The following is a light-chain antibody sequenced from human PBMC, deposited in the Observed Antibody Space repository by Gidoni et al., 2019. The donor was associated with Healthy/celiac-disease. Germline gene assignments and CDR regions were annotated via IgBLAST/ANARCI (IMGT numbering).Light chain of an antibody. CDR1: SSDVGGYNY. V-gene: IGLV2-14*01. CDR3: SSYTSSSTLGV. Sequence: QSALTQPASVSGSPGKSITISCTGTSSDVGGYNYVSWYQQQPGKAPKLMIDEVSNRPSGVSHRFSCSKSGHTASLTISGLQAEDEADYYCSSYTSSSTLGVFGGGTKLTVL. CDR2: EVS. J-gene: IGLJ2*01.